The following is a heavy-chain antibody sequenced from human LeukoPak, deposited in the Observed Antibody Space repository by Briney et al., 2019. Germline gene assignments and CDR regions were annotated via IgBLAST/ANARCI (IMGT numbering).Heavy chain of an antibody. J-gene: IGHJ4*02. CDR3: ARARCTKYCSSTRNPTD. V-gene: IGHV3-48*04. Sequence: PGGSLRLSCAASGFTFSSYGMTWVRQAPGKGLEWVSYISSSGSTIYYADSVKGRFTISRDNAKNSLYLQMNSLRAEDTAVYYCARARCTKYCSSTRNPTDWGQGTLVTVSS. D-gene: IGHD2-2*01. CDR1: GFTFSSYG. CDR2: ISSSGSTI.